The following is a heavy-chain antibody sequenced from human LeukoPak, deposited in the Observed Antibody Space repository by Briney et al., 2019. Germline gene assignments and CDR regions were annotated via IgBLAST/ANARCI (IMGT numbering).Heavy chain of an antibody. CDR3: ARDLGSYGSVDAFDI. V-gene: IGHV3-53*01. D-gene: IGHD5-18*01. J-gene: IGHJ3*02. Sequence: PGGSLRLSCAASGFTFSSNYMSWVRQAPGRGLEGVSIIYSGGSTYYADSVEGRFTIYRDNSKNTLYLQRNSLRAEDTAVYYCARDLGSYGSVDAFDIWGQGTMVTVSS. CDR1: GFTFSSNY. CDR2: IYSGGST.